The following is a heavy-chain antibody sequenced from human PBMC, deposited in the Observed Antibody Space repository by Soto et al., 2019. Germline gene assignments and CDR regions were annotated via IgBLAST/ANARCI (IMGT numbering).Heavy chain of an antibody. J-gene: IGHJ4*02. CDR1: GGTFSSYA. D-gene: IGHD6-13*01. CDR2: IIPIFGTA. CDR3: ARGLHTGYSSSWSHFDY. Sequence: QVQLVQSGAEVKKPGSSVKVSCKASGGTFSSYAISWVRQAPGQGLEWMGGIIPIFGTANYAQKFQGRVTITADESTSTAHMELSSLRSEDTAVYYCARGLHTGYSSSWSHFDYWGQGTLVTVSS. V-gene: IGHV1-69*01.